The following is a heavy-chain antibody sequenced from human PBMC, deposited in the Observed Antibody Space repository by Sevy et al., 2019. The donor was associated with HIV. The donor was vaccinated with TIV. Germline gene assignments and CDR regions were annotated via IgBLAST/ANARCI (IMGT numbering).Heavy chain of an antibody. D-gene: IGHD3-3*01. CDR3: ATLDFWSENPFYGTDV. CDR1: GYTLTKLP. CDR2: FEPEDGET. J-gene: IGHJ6*02. Sequence: ASVKVSCKVSGYTLTKLPMHWVRQAPGKGLEWMGGFEPEDGETIYAQRFQGRVTMTEDTSTDTAYMELSSLRSEDTAVYYCATLDFWSENPFYGTDVWGQGTTVTVSS. V-gene: IGHV1-24*01.